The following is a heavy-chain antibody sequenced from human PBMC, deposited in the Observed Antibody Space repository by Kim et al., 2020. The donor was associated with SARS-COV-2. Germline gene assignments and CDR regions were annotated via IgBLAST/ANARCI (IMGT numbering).Heavy chain of an antibody. J-gene: IGHJ3*02. Sequence: ASVKVSCKASGYTFTSYAMNWVRQAPGQGLEWMGWINTNTGNPTYAQGFTGRFVFSLDTSVSTAYLQISSLKAEDTAVYYCARGPAYYDILTGYWDDAFDIWGQGTMVTVSS. V-gene: IGHV7-4-1*02. CDR2: INTNTGNP. CDR3: ARGPAYYDILTGYWDDAFDI. CDR1: GYTFTSYA. D-gene: IGHD3-9*01.